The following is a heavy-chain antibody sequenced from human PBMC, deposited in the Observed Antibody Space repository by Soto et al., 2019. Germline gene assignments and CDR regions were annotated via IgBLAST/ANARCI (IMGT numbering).Heavy chain of an antibody. CDR1: GFTFSSYA. Sequence: EVQLLESGGGLVQPGGSLRLSCAASGFTFSSYAMSWVRQAPGKGLEWVSAISGSGGSTYYADSVKGRFTISRDNSKNTLYLQMNSLRAADTAVYYCAKDGRYDYVWGSYRYEGDFDYWGQGTLVTVSS. J-gene: IGHJ4*02. V-gene: IGHV3-23*01. CDR3: AKDGRYDYVWGSYRYEGDFDY. D-gene: IGHD3-16*02. CDR2: ISGSGGST.